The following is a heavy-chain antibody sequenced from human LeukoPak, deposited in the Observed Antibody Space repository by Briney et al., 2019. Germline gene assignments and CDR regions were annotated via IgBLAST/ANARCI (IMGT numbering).Heavy chain of an antibody. Sequence: GGSLRLSCAASGFTFSSYAMSWARQAPGKGLEWVSAISGSGGSTYYADSVKGRFTISRDNSKNTLYLQMNSLRAEDTAVYYCAKDYDFWSGYHHDAFDIWGQGTMVTVSS. V-gene: IGHV3-23*01. CDR3: AKDYDFWSGYHHDAFDI. CDR2: ISGSGGST. J-gene: IGHJ3*02. CDR1: GFTFSSYA. D-gene: IGHD3-3*01.